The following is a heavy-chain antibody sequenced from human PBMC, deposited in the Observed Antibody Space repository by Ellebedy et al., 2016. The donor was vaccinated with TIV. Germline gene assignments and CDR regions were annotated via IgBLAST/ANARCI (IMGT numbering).Heavy chain of an antibody. J-gene: IGHJ4*02. V-gene: IGHV3-53*01. D-gene: IGHD5-24*01. CDR2: IYAGGTT. CDR1: GFSFSSYW. CDR3: VRGIAMADSH. Sequence: GESLKISCTASGFSFSSYWMSWVRQAPGQGLEWVSLIYAGGTTNYADSVKGRFTISRDTSNNTVHLEMNSLRAEDTAIYYCVRGIAMADSHWGQGTQVTVSS.